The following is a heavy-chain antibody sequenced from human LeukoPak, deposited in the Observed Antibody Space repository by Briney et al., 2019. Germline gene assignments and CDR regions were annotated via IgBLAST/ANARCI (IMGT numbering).Heavy chain of an antibody. CDR2: INPNSGGT. V-gene: IGHV1-2*04. CDR1: GYTFTGHY. CDR3: ARMGGDYGDFDY. J-gene: IGHJ4*02. Sequence: ASVKVSCKASGYTFTGHYMHWVRQAPGQGLEWMGWINPNSGGTNYAQKFQGWVTMNRDTSISTAYMELSRLRSDDTAVYYCARMGGDYGDFDYWGQGTLVTVSS. D-gene: IGHD4-17*01.